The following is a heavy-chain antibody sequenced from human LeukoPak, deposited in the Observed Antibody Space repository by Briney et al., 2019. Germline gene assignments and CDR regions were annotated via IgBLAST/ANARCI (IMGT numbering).Heavy chain of an antibody. Sequence: GGSLRLSCAASGFTFSSYAMSWVRQAPGKGLEWVSAISGSGGSTYYADSVKGRFTISRDNSKNTLYLQMNSLRAEDTAVYYCAKAWEKERIAAAGTKGRLSYFDYWGQGTLVTVSS. D-gene: IGHD6-13*01. V-gene: IGHV3-23*01. CDR1: GFTFSSYA. J-gene: IGHJ4*02. CDR2: ISGSGGST. CDR3: AKAWEKERIAAAGTKGRLSYFDY.